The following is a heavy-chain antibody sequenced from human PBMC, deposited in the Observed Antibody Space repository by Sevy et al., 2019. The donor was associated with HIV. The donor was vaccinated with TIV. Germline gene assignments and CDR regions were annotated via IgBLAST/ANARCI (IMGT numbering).Heavy chain of an antibody. Sequence: GGSLRLSCEASGFTFSSYEMNWVRQAPGKGLEWVSYISSRGSTIYYADSVKGRFTISRDNAKNSLYLQMNSLRAEDTAVYYCARDGDHYDFWSGERKYGMDVWVQGTTVTVSS. CDR1: GFTFSSYE. CDR2: ISSRGSTI. D-gene: IGHD3-3*01. J-gene: IGHJ6*02. CDR3: ARDGDHYDFWSGERKYGMDV. V-gene: IGHV3-48*03.